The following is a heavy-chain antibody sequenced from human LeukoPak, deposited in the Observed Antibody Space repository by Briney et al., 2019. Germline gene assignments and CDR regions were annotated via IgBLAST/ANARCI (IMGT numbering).Heavy chain of an antibody. CDR2: IYTSGST. Sequence: PSQTLSLTCTVSGGSISSGSYYWSWIRRPAGKGLEWIGRIYTSGSTNYNPSLKSRVTMSVDTSKNQFSLKLNSVTAADTAVYYCARDWSFYYDSSGYSRVIWFDPWGQGTLVTVSS. CDR1: GGSISSGSYY. D-gene: IGHD3-22*01. J-gene: IGHJ5*02. V-gene: IGHV4-61*02. CDR3: ARDWSFYYDSSGYSRVIWFDP.